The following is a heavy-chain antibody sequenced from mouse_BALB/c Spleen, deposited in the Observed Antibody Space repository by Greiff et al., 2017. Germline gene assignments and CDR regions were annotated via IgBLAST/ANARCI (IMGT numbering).Heavy chain of an antibody. Sequence: EVQGVESGGGLVKPGGSLKLSCAASGFTFSSYTMSWVRQTPEKRLEWVATISSGGGNTYYPDSVKGRFTISRDNAKNNLYLQMTSLRSEDTAMYYCARSANWAYFDYWGQGTTLTVSS. CDR2: ISSGGGNT. CDR1: GFTFSSYT. J-gene: IGHJ2*01. CDR3: ARSANWAYFDY. V-gene: IGHV5-9*03. D-gene: IGHD4-1*01.